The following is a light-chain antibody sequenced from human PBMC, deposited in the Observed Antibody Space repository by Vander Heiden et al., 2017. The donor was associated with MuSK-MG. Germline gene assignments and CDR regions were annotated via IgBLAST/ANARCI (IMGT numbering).Light chain of an antibody. CDR2: DAS. CDR3: QQYNNLPLT. CDR1: QDISNY. V-gene: IGKV1-33*01. J-gene: IGKJ4*01. Sequence: DIQMTQFPSSLSASEGDRVTSTCQASQDISNYLNWYQQKPGKAPKLLIYDASNLETGVPSRFSGSGSGTDFTFTISSLQPEDIATYYCQQYNNLPLTFGGGTKVEIK.